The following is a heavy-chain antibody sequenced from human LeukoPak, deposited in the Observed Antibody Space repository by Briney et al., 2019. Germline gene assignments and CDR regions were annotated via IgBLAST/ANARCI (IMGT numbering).Heavy chain of an antibody. V-gene: IGHV1-18*01. CDR2: ISAYNGNT. D-gene: IGHD6-19*01. J-gene: IGHJ6*03. CDR3: ARAVAGPHYYYYYMDV. Sequence: ASVKVSCKASGYTFTSYGISWVRQAPGQGLEWMGWISAYNGNTNYAQKLQGRVTMTTDTSTSTAYMELRSLRSDDTAVYYCARAVAGPHYYYYYMDVWGKGTTVTISS. CDR1: GYTFTSYG.